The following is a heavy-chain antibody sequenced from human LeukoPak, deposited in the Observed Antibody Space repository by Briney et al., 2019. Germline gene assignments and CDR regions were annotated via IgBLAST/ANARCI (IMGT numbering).Heavy chain of an antibody. J-gene: IGHJ4*02. CDR2: IIPIFGTA. CDR1: AGTFSSYA. V-gene: IGHV1-69*05. CDR3: ARSPGGDGYNFDY. D-gene: IGHD5-24*01. Sequence: SVKVSCKASAGTFSSYAISWVRQAPGQGLEWMGGIIPIFGTANYAQKFQGRVTITTDESTSTAYMELSSLRSEDTAVYYCARSPGGDGYNFDYWGQGTLVTVSS.